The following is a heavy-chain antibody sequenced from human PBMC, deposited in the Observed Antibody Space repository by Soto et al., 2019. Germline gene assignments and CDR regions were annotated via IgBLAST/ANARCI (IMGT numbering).Heavy chain of an antibody. CDR2: ISSSSSYI. J-gene: IGHJ4*02. Sequence: EVQLVESGGGLVKPRGSLRLSCAASGFTFSSYSMNWVRQAPGKGLEWVSSISSSSSYIYYADSVKGRFTISRDNAKNSLYLQMNSLRAEDTAVYYCAREIRSGWYKVGYFDYWGQGTLVTVSS. V-gene: IGHV3-21*01. D-gene: IGHD6-19*01. CDR1: GFTFSSYS. CDR3: AREIRSGWYKVGYFDY.